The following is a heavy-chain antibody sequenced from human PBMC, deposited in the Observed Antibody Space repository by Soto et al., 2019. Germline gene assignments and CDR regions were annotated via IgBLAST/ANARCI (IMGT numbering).Heavy chain of an antibody. Sequence: EVQLLESGGGLVQPGGSLRLSCAASGFTFSSYAMSWVRQAPGKGLEWVSAISGSGGSTYYADSVKGRFTISRDNSKNTLYLQMDSRRAEDTAVYYCARTGYCRSTSCPALFDYWGQGTLVTVSS. CDR1: GFTFSSYA. J-gene: IGHJ4*02. CDR3: ARTGYCRSTSCPALFDY. CDR2: ISGSGGST. V-gene: IGHV3-23*01. D-gene: IGHD2-2*01.